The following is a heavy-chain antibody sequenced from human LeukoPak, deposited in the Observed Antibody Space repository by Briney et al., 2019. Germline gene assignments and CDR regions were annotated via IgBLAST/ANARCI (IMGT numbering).Heavy chain of an antibody. CDR1: GYSFNNYA. V-gene: IGHV1-3*01. J-gene: IGHJ4*02. CDR2: INCGNGKT. Sequence: ASVKVSCKASGYSFNNYAMQWVRQAPGQRLEWMGWINCGNGKTKYSEKFQGTVTITRDTSATTAYMDLSCLRSEDTAVYYCARSIWYNRQYYFDYWGQGTLVTVSS. CDR3: ARSIWYNRQYYFDY. D-gene: IGHD6-13*01.